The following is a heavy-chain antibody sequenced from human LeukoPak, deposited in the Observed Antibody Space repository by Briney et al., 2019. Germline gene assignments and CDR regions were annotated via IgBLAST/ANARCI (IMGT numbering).Heavy chain of an antibody. CDR2: IYPGDSDT. J-gene: IGHJ4*02. Sequence: GESLKISCKGSGYSFTSYWIGWVRQMPGKGLEGMGIIYPGDSDTRYSPSFQGQVTISADKSISTAYLQWSSLKASDTAMYYCASPPPWSSGWYFLYYWGQGTLVTVSS. V-gene: IGHV5-51*01. CDR1: GYSFTSYW. D-gene: IGHD6-19*01. CDR3: ASPPPWSSGWYFLYY.